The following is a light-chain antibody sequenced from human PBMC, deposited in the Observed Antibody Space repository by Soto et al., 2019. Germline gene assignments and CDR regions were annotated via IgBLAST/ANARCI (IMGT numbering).Light chain of an antibody. CDR2: AAS. CDR3: QQSYSTPVT. Sequence: DIQMTQSPSSLSASVGDRVTITCRASQSISTYLNWYQQKPGKAPKLLIYAASSSQSGVPSRFSGSGSGTDFTLTISSLQPEDFATYYCQQSYSTPVTFGPGTKVDIK. J-gene: IGKJ3*01. CDR1: QSISTY. V-gene: IGKV1-39*01.